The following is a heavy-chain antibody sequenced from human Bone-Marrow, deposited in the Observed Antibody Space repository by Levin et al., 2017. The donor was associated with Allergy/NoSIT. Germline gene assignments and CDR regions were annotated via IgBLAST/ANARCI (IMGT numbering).Heavy chain of an antibody. J-gene: IGHJ3*02. CDR1: GFTFSSYS. D-gene: IGHD6-13*01. CDR2: ISSSSSTI. Sequence: GGSLRLSCAASGFTFSSYSMNWVRQAPGKGLEWVSYISSSSSTIYYADSVKGRFTISRDNAKNSLYLQMNSLRAEDTAVYYCAGYDLYSSSRGAFDIWGQGTMVTVSS. V-gene: IGHV3-48*01. CDR3: AGYDLYSSSRGAFDI.